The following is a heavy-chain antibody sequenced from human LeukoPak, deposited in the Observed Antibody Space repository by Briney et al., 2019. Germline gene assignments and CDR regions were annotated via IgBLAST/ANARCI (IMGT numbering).Heavy chain of an antibody. V-gene: IGHV1-18*01. CDR1: GYTFTSYG. D-gene: IGHD6-13*01. J-gene: IGHJ5*02. Sequence: ASVKVSCKASGYTFTSYGISWVRQAPGLGLEWMGWISAYNGNTNYAQKLQGRVTMTTDTSTSTAYMELRSLRSDDTAVYYCARRPFVIAAAQGGWFDPWGQGTLVTVSS. CDR3: ARRPFVIAAAQGGWFDP. CDR2: ISAYNGNT.